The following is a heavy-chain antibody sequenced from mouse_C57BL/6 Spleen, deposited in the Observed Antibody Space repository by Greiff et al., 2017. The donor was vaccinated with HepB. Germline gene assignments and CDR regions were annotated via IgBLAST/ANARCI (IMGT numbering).Heavy chain of an antibody. J-gene: IGHJ2*01. CDR2: ISSGGDYI. CDR3: TRDRRTGTRGYFDY. CDR1: GFTFSSYA. D-gene: IGHD4-1*01. Sequence: EVKLMESGAGLVKPGGSLKLSCAASGFTFSSYAMSWVRQTPEKRLEWVAYISSGGDYIYYADTVKGRFTISRDNARNTLYLQMSSLKSDDTAMYYCTRDRRTGTRGYFDYWGQGTTLTVSS. V-gene: IGHV5-9-1*02.